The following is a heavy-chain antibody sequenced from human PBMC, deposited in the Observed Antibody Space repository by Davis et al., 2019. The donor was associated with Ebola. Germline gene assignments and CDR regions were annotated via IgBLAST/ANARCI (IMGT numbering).Heavy chain of an antibody. Sequence: ASVKVSCKASGYTFTGYYMHWVRQAPGQGLEWMGRINPNSGGTNYAQKFQGRVTMTRDTSISTAYMELSSLRSEDTAVYYCARDDVVVTAPEPFQHWGQGTLVTVSS. CDR2: INPNSGGT. J-gene: IGHJ1*01. CDR3: ARDDVVVTAPEPFQH. V-gene: IGHV1-2*06. D-gene: IGHD2-21*02. CDR1: GYTFTGYY.